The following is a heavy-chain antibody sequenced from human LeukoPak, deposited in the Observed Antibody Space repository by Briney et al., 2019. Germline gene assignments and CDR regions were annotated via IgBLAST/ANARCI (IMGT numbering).Heavy chain of an antibody. V-gene: IGHV4-34*01. J-gene: IGHJ4*02. D-gene: IGHD6-13*01. CDR2: INHSGST. CDR3: AREASRIAAAGIRYIIDY. Sequence: SETLSLTCAVSGGSISSGGYYWSWIRQPPGKGLEWIGEINHSGSTNYNPSLKSRVTISVDTSKNQFSLKLSSVTAADTAVYYCAREASRIAAAGIRYIIDYWGQGTLVTVSS. CDR1: GGSISSGGYY.